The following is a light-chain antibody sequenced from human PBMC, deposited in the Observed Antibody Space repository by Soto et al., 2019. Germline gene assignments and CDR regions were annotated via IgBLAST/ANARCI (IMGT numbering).Light chain of an antibody. CDR3: QKYATSRNLT. CDR2: DAY. J-gene: IGKJ4*01. CDR1: QSVRSRL. V-gene: IGKV3D-20*01. Sequence: EIVLTQSPATLSLSPGERATLSCGASQSVRSRLLAWYQKKPGLAPRLLIYDAYRRATGVTNRFSGSGSETDFSLTISRLEPEDFAVYYCQKYATSRNLTFGGGTKVDIK.